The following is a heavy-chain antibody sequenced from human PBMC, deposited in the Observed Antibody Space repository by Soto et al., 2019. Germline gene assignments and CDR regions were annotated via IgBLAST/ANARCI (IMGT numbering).Heavy chain of an antibody. CDR3: AKDPHATTP. CDR2: ISYDGSNK. V-gene: IGHV3-30*18. CDR1: GFTFSSYG. Sequence: GGSLRLSCAASGFTFSSYGMHWVRQAPGKGLEWVAVISYDGSNKYYADSVKGRFTISRDNSKNTLYLQMNSLRAEDTAVYYCAKDPHATTPWGQGTLVTVSS. J-gene: IGHJ5*02.